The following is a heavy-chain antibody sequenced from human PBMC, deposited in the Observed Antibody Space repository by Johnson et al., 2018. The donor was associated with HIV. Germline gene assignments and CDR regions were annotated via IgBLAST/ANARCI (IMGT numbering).Heavy chain of an antibody. D-gene: IGHD6-19*01. CDR1: GFTFSSYD. Sequence: VQLVESGGGLVQPGGSLRLSCAASGFTFSSYDMHWVRQAKGKGLEWVSAIGTAGDTYYPGSVKGRFTISRENAKNSLYLQMNSLRAGDTAVYYCARGGWANDAFDIWGQGTMVTVSS. CDR2: IGTAGDT. CDR3: ARGGWANDAFDI. J-gene: IGHJ3*02. V-gene: IGHV3-13*01.